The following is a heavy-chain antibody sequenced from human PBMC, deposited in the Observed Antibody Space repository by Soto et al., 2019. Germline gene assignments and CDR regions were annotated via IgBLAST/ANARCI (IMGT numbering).Heavy chain of an antibody. D-gene: IGHD3-16*01. Sequence: PSETLSLTCAVSGASIRSYHWSWIRQPAGKGLEWIGRMQHTGNTNYNPSLKSRVTMSVDTSKNQISLKMTSVTAADTAVYFCAKDVSSRRWSDPWGQGILVTVSS. V-gene: IGHV4-4*07. CDR1: GASIRSYH. J-gene: IGHJ5*02. CDR3: AKDVSSRRWSDP. CDR2: MQHTGNT.